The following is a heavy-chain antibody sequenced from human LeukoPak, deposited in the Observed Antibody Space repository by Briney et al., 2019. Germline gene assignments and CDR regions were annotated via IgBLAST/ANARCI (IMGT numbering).Heavy chain of an antibody. CDR2: INTDGSRT. J-gene: IGHJ4*02. CDR1: GFTLSSYW. Sequence: GGSLRLSCAASGFTLSSYWMHWVRQAPGKGLVWVSRINTDGSRTNYADSVKGRFTIARDNAKNTLYLQMNSLRAEDTAVYYCAKDNAYYYADYWGQGTLVTVSS. CDR3: AKDNAYYYADY. V-gene: IGHV3-74*01. D-gene: IGHD3-10*01.